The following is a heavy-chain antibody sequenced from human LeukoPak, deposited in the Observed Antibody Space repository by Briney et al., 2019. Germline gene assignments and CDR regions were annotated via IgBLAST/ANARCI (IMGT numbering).Heavy chain of an antibody. CDR1: GYTFTGYY. CDR3: ARVPGSLGVRSSWSSFDY. J-gene: IGHJ4*02. V-gene: IGHV1-2*02. CDR2: INPNSGGT. D-gene: IGHD6-13*01. Sequence: ASVKVSCKASGYTFTGYYMHWVRQAPGQGLEWMGWINPNSGGTNYAQKFQGRVTMTRDTSISTAYMELSRLRSDDTAVYYCARVPGSLGVRSSWSSFDYWGQGTLVTVSS.